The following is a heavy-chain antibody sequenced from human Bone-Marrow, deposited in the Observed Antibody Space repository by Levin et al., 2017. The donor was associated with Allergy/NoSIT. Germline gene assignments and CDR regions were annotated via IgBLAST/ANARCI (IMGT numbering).Heavy chain of an antibody. CDR1: GASISSYY. CDR3: ARQAEAFDI. Sequence: PSETLSLTCIVSGASISSYYWNWIRQPPGKGLEWVGYIYYSGTTNYNPSLKSRVTISEHTSKNQFSLKLSSVTAADTAVYYCARQAEAFDIWGQGTMVTVSS. CDR2: IYYSGTT. V-gene: IGHV4-59*08. J-gene: IGHJ3*02.